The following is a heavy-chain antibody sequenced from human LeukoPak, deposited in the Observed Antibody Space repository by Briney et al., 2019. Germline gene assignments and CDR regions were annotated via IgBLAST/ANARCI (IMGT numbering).Heavy chain of an antibody. CDR1: GFSFSSFA. CDR2: MSGRGVST. CDR3: AKDCNGGNCYIDY. J-gene: IGHJ4*02. Sequence: GGSLRLSCVGSGFSFSSFAMTWVRQAPGKGLEWVSGMSGRGVSTYYADSVKGRFTISSDNSKNTLYLQMNSLRAEDTAIYYCAKDCNGGNCYIDYWGQGTLVTVAS. D-gene: IGHD2-15*01. V-gene: IGHV3-23*01.